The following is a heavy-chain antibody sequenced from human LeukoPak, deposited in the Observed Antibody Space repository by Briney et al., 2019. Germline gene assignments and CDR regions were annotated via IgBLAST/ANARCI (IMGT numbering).Heavy chain of an antibody. D-gene: IGHD3-10*01. Sequence: SETLSLTCAVYGGSFSGYYWSWIRQPPGKGLEWIGEINHSGSTNYNPSLKSRVTISVDTSKNQFSLKLSSVTAADTAVYYCAREPYYYGSGSYFEYFQHWGQGTLVTVSS. J-gene: IGHJ1*01. CDR3: AREPYYYGSGSYFEYFQH. CDR2: INHSGST. V-gene: IGHV4-34*01. CDR1: GGSFSGYY.